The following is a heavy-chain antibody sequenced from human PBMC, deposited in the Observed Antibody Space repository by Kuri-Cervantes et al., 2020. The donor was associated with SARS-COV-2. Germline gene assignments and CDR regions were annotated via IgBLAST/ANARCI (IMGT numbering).Heavy chain of an antibody. J-gene: IGHJ4*02. CDR1: GFTLSSYA. CDR3: AKAPRPHWDGGNSGDY. V-gene: IGHV3-23*01. D-gene: IGHD4-23*01. CDR2: ISGSGGST. Sequence: GGSLRLSCAASGFTLSSYAMSWVRQAPGKGLEWVSAISGSGGSTYYADSVKGRFTISRDNYKNTLYLQMNSLRAEDTAVYYCAKAPRPHWDGGNSGDYWGQGTLVTVSS.